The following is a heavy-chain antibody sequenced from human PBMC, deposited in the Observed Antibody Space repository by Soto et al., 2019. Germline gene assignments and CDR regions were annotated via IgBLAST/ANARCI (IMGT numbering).Heavy chain of an antibody. CDR2: INPSGGST. D-gene: IGHD2-2*01. CDR1: GYTFTSYY. CDR3: ARDGASCSSTSCYAGGPSLY. V-gene: IGHV1-46*03. Sequence: QVQLVQSGAEVKKPGASVKVSCKASGYTFTSYYMHWVRQAPGQGLEWMGIINPSGGSTSYAQKFQGRVTMTRDTSTSTVYMELSSLRSEDTAVYYCARDGASCSSTSCYAGGPSLYCGQGTLVTVSS. J-gene: IGHJ4*02.